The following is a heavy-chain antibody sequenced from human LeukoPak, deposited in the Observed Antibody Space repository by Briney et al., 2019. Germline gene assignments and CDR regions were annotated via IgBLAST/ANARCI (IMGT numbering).Heavy chain of an antibody. CDR1: GGSFSGYY. J-gene: IGHJ6*04. D-gene: IGHD3-10*01. CDR2: INHSGST. CDR3: AGGRKVRGVIGMAA. Sequence: SETLSLTCAVYGGSFSGYYWSWIRQPPGKGLEWIGEINHSGSTNYNPSLKSRVTISVDTSKNQFSLKLSSVTAADTAVYYCAGGRKVRGVIGMAAWAKGTTVTVSP. V-gene: IGHV4-34*01.